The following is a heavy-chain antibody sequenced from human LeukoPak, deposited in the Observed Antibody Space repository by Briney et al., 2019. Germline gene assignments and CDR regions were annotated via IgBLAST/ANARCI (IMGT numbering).Heavy chain of an antibody. CDR2: LNEDGSKR. CDR1: GFTFSSYW. Sequence: GWSLRLSCAASGFTFSSYWMTWVRQAPGKGLEWVASLNEDGSKRSYVGSVKGRFTISRDNAQKSVYLQMNSLTAEDTAVYYCARAVTSMDGYWGQGTLVTVSS. D-gene: IGHD5-18*01. CDR3: ARAVTSMDGY. J-gene: IGHJ4*02. V-gene: IGHV3-7*03.